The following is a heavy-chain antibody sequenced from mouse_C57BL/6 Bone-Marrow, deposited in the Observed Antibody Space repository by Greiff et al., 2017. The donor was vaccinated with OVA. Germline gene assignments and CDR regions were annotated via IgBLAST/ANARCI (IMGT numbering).Heavy chain of an antibody. Sequence: QVQLQQSGAELARPGASVKLSCKASGYTFTSYGISWVKQRTGQGLEWIGEIYHRSGNTYYNEKFKGKATLTADKSSSTAYMELRSLTSEDSAVYFCARSRLRRGGYFDYWGQGTTLTVSS. J-gene: IGHJ2*01. CDR1: GYTFTSYG. V-gene: IGHV1-81*01. CDR3: ARSRLRRGGYFDY. CDR2: IYHRSGNT. D-gene: IGHD2-4*01.